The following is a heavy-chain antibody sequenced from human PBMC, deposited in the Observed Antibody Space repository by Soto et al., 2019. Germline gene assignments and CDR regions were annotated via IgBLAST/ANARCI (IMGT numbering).Heavy chain of an antibody. CDR3: ARFSPPRKSYDSNPGWFDP. J-gene: IGHJ5*02. CDR2: VSSTGST. Sequence: SETLSLTCTVSGGSLNSYYWTWIRQSPGKGLEWIGYVSSTGSTNYNPSLKSRLTMSLDTSTNEVSLSLTSVTAADAAVYFCARFSPPRKSYDSNPGWFDPWGQGIMVTVSS. D-gene: IGHD3-22*01. V-gene: IGHV4-59*01. CDR1: GGSLNSYY.